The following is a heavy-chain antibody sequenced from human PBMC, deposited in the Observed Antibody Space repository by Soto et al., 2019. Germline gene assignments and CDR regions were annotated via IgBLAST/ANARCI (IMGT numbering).Heavy chain of an antibody. D-gene: IGHD6-19*01. CDR2: ISGSGGST. Sequence: EVQLLESGGGLVQPGGSLRLSCAASGFTFSSYAMSWVRQAPGKGLEWVSAISGSGGSTYYADSVKGRFTFTRDNSKNTLYLQMNSLRAEVTAVYYCARRSSGWYIDYWGQGTLVTVS. CDR3: ARRSSGWYIDY. J-gene: IGHJ4*02. V-gene: IGHV3-23*01. CDR1: GFTFSSYA.